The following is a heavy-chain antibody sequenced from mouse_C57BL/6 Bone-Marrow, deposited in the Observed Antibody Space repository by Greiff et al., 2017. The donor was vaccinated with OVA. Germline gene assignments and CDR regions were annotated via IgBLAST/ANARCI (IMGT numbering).Heavy chain of an antibody. CDR2: IHPNSGST. V-gene: IGHV1-64*01. D-gene: IGHD2-1*01. CDR3: ARKGGRNYDFDY. Sequence: QVQLKQPGAELVKPGASVKLSCKASGYTFTSYWMHWVKQRPGQGLEWIGMIHPNSGSTNYNEKFKSKATLTVDKSSSTAYMQLSSLTSEDSAVYYCARKGGRNYDFDYWGQGTTLTVSS. CDR1: GYTFTSYW. J-gene: IGHJ2*01.